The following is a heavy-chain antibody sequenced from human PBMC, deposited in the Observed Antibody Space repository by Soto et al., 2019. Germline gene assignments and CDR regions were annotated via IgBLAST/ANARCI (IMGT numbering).Heavy chain of an antibody. CDR2: ISSSSYI. V-gene: IGHV3-21*01. Sequence: PGGSLRLSCAASGFTFSSYSMNWVRQAPGKGLEWVSSISSSSYIYYADSVKGRFTISRDNAKNSLYLQMNSLRAEDTAVYYCARDRWELTIYYYYYGMDVWGQGTTVTVSS. CDR3: ARDRWELTIYYYYYGMDV. J-gene: IGHJ6*02. CDR1: GFTFSSYS. D-gene: IGHD1-26*01.